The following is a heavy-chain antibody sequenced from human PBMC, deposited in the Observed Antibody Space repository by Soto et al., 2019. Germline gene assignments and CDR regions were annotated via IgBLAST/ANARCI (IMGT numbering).Heavy chain of an antibody. Sequence: SETLSLTCAVDGGSFSGYFWTWVRQAPGKGLEWIGEINHSGRTNTNPSLKSRISTSVDTSKNQFSLRLSSVTAADTAFYYCARGPRCINTSCSNDFYHFGLDVWGQGTSVTVSS. D-gene: IGHD2-2*01. CDR1: GGSFSGYF. J-gene: IGHJ6*02. V-gene: IGHV4-34*01. CDR2: INHSGRT. CDR3: ARGPRCINTSCSNDFYHFGLDV.